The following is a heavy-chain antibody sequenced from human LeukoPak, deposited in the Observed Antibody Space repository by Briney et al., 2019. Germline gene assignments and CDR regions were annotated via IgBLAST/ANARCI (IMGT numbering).Heavy chain of an antibody. CDR1: GYTFTSYD. D-gene: IGHD6-13*01. J-gene: IGHJ5*02. CDR2: IIPIFGTA. Sequence: SVKVSCKASGYTFTSYDINWVRQATGQGLEWMGGIIPIFGTANYAQKFQGRVTITTDESTSTAYMELSSLRSEDTAVYYCARRVAASPNYSSSWRGNWFDPWGQGTLVTVSS. V-gene: IGHV1-69*05. CDR3: ARRVAASPNYSSSWRGNWFDP.